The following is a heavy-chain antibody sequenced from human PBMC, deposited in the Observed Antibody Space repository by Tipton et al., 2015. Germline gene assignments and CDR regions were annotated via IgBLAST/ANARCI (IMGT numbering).Heavy chain of an antibody. Sequence: LSCTVSGGSISNSNYYWGWIRQPPGKGLEWIGSLSYSGKTDYNPPLRSRVTISVDTSKNQFSLRLSSVTAADTAVYYCARSLFPETAGLENWFDPWGQGTLVTVSS. V-gene: IGHV4-39*01. CDR1: GGSISNSNYY. D-gene: IGHD6-13*01. CDR3: ARSLFPETAGLENWFDP. CDR2: LSYSGKT. J-gene: IGHJ5*02.